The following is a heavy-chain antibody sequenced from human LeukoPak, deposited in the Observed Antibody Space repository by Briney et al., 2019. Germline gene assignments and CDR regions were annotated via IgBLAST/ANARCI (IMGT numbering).Heavy chain of an antibody. CDR1: GFTFDDYA. CDR3: AKLSGYSYVDY. CDR2: ISWNSGSI. J-gene: IGHJ4*02. D-gene: IGHD5-18*01. V-gene: IGHV3-9*01. Sequence: PGGSLRLSCAASGFTFDDYAMHWVRQAPGKGLEWVSGISWNSGSIGYADSVKGRFTISRDNAKNSLYLQMNSLRAEDTALYYYAKLSGYSYVDYWGQGTLVTVSS.